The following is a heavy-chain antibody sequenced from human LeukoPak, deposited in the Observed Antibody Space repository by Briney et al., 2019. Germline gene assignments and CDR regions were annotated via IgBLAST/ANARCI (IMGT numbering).Heavy chain of an antibody. J-gene: IGHJ4*02. D-gene: IGHD3-10*01. V-gene: IGHV4-34*01. CDR1: GGSFSGYY. Sequence: SETLSLTCAVYGGSFSGYYWSWIRQPPGKGLEWIGEINHSGSTNYNPSLKSRATISIDASKNPFSLRLSSMTAADTAVYYCARPRLLYGSGPILVWGQGTLVTVSS. CDR3: ARPRLLYGSGPILV. CDR2: INHSGST.